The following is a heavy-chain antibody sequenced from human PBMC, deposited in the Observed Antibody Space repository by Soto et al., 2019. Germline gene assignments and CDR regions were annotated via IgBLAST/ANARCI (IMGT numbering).Heavy chain of an antibody. V-gene: IGHV1-18*01. D-gene: IGHD6-19*01. CDR1: GYTFTSYG. J-gene: IGHJ3*02. CDR3: ARVRTDSSGWYHDAFDI. CDR2: ISAYNGNT. Sequence: ASVKVSCKASGYTFTSYGISWVRQAPGQGLEWMGWISAYNGNTNYAQKLQGRVTMTTDTSTSTAYMELSSLRSEDTAVYYCARVRTDSSGWYHDAFDIWGQGTMVTVSS.